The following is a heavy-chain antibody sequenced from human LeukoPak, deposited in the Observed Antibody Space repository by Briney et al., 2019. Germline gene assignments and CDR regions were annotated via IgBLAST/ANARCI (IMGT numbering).Heavy chain of an antibody. D-gene: IGHD5-12*01. CDR3: ARGGYSGYDSDNWYFDL. J-gene: IGHJ2*01. Sequence: ASVKVSCKASGYTFTSYDINWVRQATGQGLEWMGWMNPNSGNTGYAQKLQGRVTMTRNTSISTAYMELSSLRSEDTAVYYCARGGYSGYDSDNWYFDLWGRGTLVTVSS. V-gene: IGHV1-8*01. CDR2: MNPNSGNT. CDR1: GYTFTSYD.